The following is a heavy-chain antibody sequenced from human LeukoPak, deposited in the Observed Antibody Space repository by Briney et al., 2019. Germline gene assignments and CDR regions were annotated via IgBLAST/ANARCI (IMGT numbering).Heavy chain of an antibody. CDR3: ARDGDDSSGYQYYFDY. Sequence: GGSLRLSCAASGFIFSDHWMHWVRQAPGKGLVWLSRINNDGSSTTYADSVKGRFTISRDNSKNTLYLQMNSLRAEDTAVYYCARDGDDSSGYQYYFDYWGQGTLVTVSS. CDR1: GFIFSDHW. J-gene: IGHJ4*02. CDR2: INNDGSST. V-gene: IGHV3-74*01. D-gene: IGHD3-22*01.